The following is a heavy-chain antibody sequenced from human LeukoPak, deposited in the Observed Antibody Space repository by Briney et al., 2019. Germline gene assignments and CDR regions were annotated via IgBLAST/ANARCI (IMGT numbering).Heavy chain of an antibody. D-gene: IGHD3-22*01. CDR3: STDPRLLLY. Sequence: PGGSLRLSCAASGFTFNTYGMSWVRQTPGKGLEWLAYISGSGSDIYYADSVKGRFTISRDNAKKSLYLQMNSLRPDDTALYYCSTDPRLLLYWGHGTLVTVSS. J-gene: IGHJ4*01. CDR2: ISGSGSDI. V-gene: IGHV3-48*01. CDR1: GFTFNTYG.